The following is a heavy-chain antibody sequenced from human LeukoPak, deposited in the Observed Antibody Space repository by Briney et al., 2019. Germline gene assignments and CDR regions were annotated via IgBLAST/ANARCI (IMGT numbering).Heavy chain of an antibody. CDR3: ARVGQYYDFWSGPFDY. Sequence: ASVKVSCKASGYTFTSYYMHWVRQAPGQGLEWMGIINPSGGSTSYAQKFQGRVTMTRDTSTSTVYMELSSLRSEDTAVYYCARVGQYYDFWSGPFDYWGQGTLVTVSS. CDR2: INPSGGST. J-gene: IGHJ4*02. CDR1: GYTFTSYY. D-gene: IGHD3-3*01. V-gene: IGHV1-46*01.